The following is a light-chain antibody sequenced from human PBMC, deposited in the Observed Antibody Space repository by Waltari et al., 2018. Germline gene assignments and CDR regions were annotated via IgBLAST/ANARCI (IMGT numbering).Light chain of an antibody. Sequence: DIVMTQSPDSLAVSLGERATFNCNSSQSVLYSSNNKNYLAWYQQKPGQPPKLLVYWASTRESGVPDRFSGSGSGTDFTLTISSLQAEDVAVYYCQQYYRTPQTFGQGTKVEIK. V-gene: IGKV4-1*01. CDR2: WAS. CDR1: QSVLYSSNNKNY. CDR3: QQYYRTPQT. J-gene: IGKJ1*01.